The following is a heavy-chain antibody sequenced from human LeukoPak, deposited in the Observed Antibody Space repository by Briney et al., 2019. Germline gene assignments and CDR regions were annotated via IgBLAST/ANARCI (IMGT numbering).Heavy chain of an antibody. J-gene: IGHJ3*02. CDR2: INPSGGST. V-gene: IGHV1-46*01. D-gene: IGHD6-25*01. Sequence: ASVKASCKASGYTFTSYYMHWVRQAPGQGLEWMGIINPSGGSTSYAQKFQGRVTMTRDTSTSTVYMELSSLRSEDTAVYYCARDWRPDFAFDIWGQGTMVTVSS. CDR3: ARDWRPDFAFDI. CDR1: GYTFTSYY.